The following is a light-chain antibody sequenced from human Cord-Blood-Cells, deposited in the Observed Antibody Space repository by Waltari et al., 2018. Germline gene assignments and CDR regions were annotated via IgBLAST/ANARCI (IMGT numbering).Light chain of an antibody. Sequence: DIQMTQSPSTLSASVGDIVTITCRASQSISSWLAWYQQKPGKAPKRLIYKASSLESGVPSRFSGSGSGTEFTLTISSLQPDDFATYYCQQYNSYPWTFGQGTKVEIK. CDR2: KAS. CDR3: QQYNSYPWT. J-gene: IGKJ1*01. CDR1: QSISSW. V-gene: IGKV1-5*03.